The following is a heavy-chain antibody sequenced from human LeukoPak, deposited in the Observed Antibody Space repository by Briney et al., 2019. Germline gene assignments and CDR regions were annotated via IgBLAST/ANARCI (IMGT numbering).Heavy chain of an antibody. CDR3: ARHSNPETDSSGYQGTFQH. V-gene: IGHV5-51*01. D-gene: IGHD3-22*01. CDR2: IYPGDSDT. Sequence: GESLKISCKGSGYSFTSYWIGWVRQMPGKGLEWMGIIYPGDSDTRYSPSFQGQVTISADKSISTAYLQWSSLKASDTAMYYCARHSNPETDSSGYQGTFQHWGQGTLVTVSS. J-gene: IGHJ1*01. CDR1: GYSFTSYW.